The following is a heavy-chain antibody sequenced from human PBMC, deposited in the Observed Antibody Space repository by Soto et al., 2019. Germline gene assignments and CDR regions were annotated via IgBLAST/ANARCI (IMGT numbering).Heavy chain of an antibody. CDR1: GYTFTSYY. CDR3: ARDWPHWDSSGSPLDY. CDR2: INPSVGST. V-gene: IGHV1-46*01. J-gene: IGHJ4*02. Sequence: ASVKVSCTASGYTFTSYYMHWVRQAPGQGLEWMGIINPSVGSTSYAQKFQGRVTMTRDTSTRTVYMELSSLRSEDTAVYYCARDWPHWDSSGSPLDYWGQGTQVTVSS. D-gene: IGHD3-22*01.